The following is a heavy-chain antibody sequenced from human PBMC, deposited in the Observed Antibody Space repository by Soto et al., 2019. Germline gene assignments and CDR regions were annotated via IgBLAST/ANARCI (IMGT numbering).Heavy chain of an antibody. CDR2: MNPNSGNT. CDR1: GYTFTSYD. V-gene: IGHV1-8*01. CDR3: AREVNYDGMDV. Sequence: QVQLVQSGAEVKKPGASVKVSCKASGYTFTSYDINWVRQATGQGLEWMGWMNPNSGNTGYAQKLQCXVTMTRNNSISTAYMELSSLRSEDTAVYYCAREVNYDGMDVWGQGTTVTVSS. J-gene: IGHJ6*02.